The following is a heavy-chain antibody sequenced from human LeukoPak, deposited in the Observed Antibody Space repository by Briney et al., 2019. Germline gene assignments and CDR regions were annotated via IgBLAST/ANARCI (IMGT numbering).Heavy chain of an antibody. J-gene: IGHJ3*02. CDR2: IWCGDSII. CDR1: GFSFSHYG. Sequence: PGRSLRLSCAASGFSFSHYGMHGVRQATGKELEWVTLIWCGDSIIYYADSVKGRFTISRDNANDTFSLQKNRLRADDTVLYYCARRQGDGFDIWGQGTMVTVSS. V-gene: IGHV3-33*08. CDR3: ARRQGDGFDI.